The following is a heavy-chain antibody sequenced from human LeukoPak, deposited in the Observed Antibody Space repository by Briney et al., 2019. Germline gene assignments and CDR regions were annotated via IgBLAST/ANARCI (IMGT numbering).Heavy chain of an antibody. D-gene: IGHD3-3*01. V-gene: IGHV1-69*01. CDR3: AREDYDFWSATPKGIDY. CDR1: GGTFSSYA. Sequence: SMKVSCKASGGTFSSYAISWVRQAPGQGLEWMGGIIPIFGTANYAQKFQGRVTITADESTSTAYMELSSLRSEDTAVYYCAREDYDFWSATPKGIDYWGQGTLVTVSS. CDR2: IIPIFGTA. J-gene: IGHJ4*02.